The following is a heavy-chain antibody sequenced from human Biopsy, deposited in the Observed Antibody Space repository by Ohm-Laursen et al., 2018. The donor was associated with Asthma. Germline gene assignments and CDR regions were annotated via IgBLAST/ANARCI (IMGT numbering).Heavy chain of an antibody. CDR2: ISWNSATI. J-gene: IGHJ4*02. Sequence: SLRLSCAAFGFKFDEYTMHWVRQAPGKGLEWVSGISWNSATIGYADSVEGRFTISRDNAKNSVFLHMDSLRPEDTAFYYCAKVRSDWVITESFDYWGQGVLVTVSS. V-gene: IGHV3-9*01. D-gene: IGHD3-22*01. CDR1: GFKFDEYT. CDR3: AKVRSDWVITESFDY.